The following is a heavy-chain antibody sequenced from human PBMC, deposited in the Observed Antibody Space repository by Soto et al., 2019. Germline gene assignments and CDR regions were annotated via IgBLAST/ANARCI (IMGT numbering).Heavy chain of an antibody. D-gene: IGHD6-19*01. CDR1: GYTFTGYY. CDR3: ARGLGGSDSSGTDY. J-gene: IGHJ4*02. CDR2: INPNSGGT. V-gene: IGHV1-2*04. Sequence: QVQLVQSGAEVKKPGASVKVSCKASGYTFTGYYMHWVRQAPGQGLEWMGWINPNSGGTNYAQKFQGWVTMTRDTSSSTAYMELRRLRSDDTAVYYCARGLGGSDSSGTDYWGQGTLITVSS.